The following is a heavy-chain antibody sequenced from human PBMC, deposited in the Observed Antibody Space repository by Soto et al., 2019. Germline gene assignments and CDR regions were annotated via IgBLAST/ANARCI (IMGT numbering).Heavy chain of an antibody. V-gene: IGHV3-9*01. J-gene: IGHJ3*02. CDR3: ATEICILTVWNALDI. Sequence: SLRLSCAASGFTFDDYAMHWVRQAPGEGLEWVSGISWNSGSIGYADSVKGRFTISRDNAKNSLYLQMNSLRAEDTALYYCATEICILTVWNALDIRGKGTMVTVSS. D-gene: IGHD3-9*01. CDR2: ISWNSGSI. CDR1: GFTFDDYA.